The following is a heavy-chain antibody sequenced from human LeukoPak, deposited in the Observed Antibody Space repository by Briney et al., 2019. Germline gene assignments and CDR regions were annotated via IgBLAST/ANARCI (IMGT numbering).Heavy chain of an antibody. V-gene: IGHV3-48*02. CDR1: GFTFSTYN. CDR2: ISSSGSTI. Sequence: GGSLRFSCAASGFTFSTYNMKWVRQAPGKGLEWVSYISSSGSTIFYADSVKGRFTISRDNAKNSLYLQMNSLRDEDTAVYYCTNTYFFSSWGQGTLVTVSS. J-gene: IGHJ4*02. D-gene: IGHD3-10*01. CDR3: TNTYFFSS.